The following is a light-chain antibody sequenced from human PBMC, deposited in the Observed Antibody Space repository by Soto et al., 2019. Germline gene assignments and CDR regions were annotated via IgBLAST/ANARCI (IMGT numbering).Light chain of an antibody. J-gene: IGLJ1*01. CDR1: SSDVGSYNL. V-gene: IGLV2-23*01. Sequence: QSALTQPASVSGSPGQSITISCTGTSSDVGSYNLVSWYQQHPGKAPKLMIYEGSKRPSGVSNRFSGSKSGHTASLTISGLQAEDEADYYCCSYAGSSTHVFGTGTKVTVL. CDR2: EGS. CDR3: CSYAGSSTHV.